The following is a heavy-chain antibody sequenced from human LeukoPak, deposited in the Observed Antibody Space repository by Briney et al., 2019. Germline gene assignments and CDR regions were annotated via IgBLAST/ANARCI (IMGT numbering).Heavy chain of an antibody. V-gene: IGHV3-7*05. Sequence: GGSLRLSCAASGFTFNNYWMTWVRQALGKRLEWVANIKQDGSDKYYVDSVKGRFIISRDTAKNSLYLQMNSLRAEDTAVYYCARDSIPGYDSSGYMVAFDLWGQGTMVTVSS. CDR1: GFTFNNYW. J-gene: IGHJ3*01. D-gene: IGHD3-22*01. CDR3: ARDSIPGYDSSGYMVAFDL. CDR2: IKQDGSDK.